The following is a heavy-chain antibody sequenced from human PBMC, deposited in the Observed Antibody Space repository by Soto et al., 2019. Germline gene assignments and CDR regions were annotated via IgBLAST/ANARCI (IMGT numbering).Heavy chain of an antibody. Sequence: SRKVSRNGSVYNFGGYRIAWVRQMPGKGLELRGIIYPSDSDTRYRPSFQGRVTISADKSISSAYLQWSSLRASDTAMYYCARGGVSTRTFDYWGQGNPVTVSS. D-gene: IGHD3-3*01. CDR3: ARGGVSTRTFDY. CDR1: VYNFGGYR. J-gene: IGHJ4*02. CDR2: IYPSDSDT. V-gene: IGHV5-51*01.